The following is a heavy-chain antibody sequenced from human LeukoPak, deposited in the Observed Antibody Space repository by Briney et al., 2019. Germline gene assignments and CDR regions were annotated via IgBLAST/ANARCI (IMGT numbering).Heavy chain of an antibody. Sequence: GGSLRLSCAASGFTFSSYWMSWVRQAPGKGLVWVSRINSDASTINYADSVKGGVTISRDNATNTLYLQMNNLRAEDTAVYYCAREDCPIGAVRSSLLDHWGRGTLVTVSS. CDR2: INSDASTI. J-gene: IGHJ4*02. CDR3: AREDCPIGAVRSSLLDH. V-gene: IGHV3-74*01. D-gene: IGHD2-8*01. CDR1: GFTFSSYW.